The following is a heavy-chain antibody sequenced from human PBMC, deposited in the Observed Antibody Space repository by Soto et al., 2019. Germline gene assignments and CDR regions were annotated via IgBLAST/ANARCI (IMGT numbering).Heavy chain of an antibody. D-gene: IGHD5-18*01. V-gene: IGHV3-23*01. CDR2: ISGSGGST. J-gene: IGHJ4*02. CDR1: GFTFSSYA. CDR3: AIRGYSYGYFDY. Sequence: GESLKISCAASGFTFSSYAMSWVRQAPGKGLEGVSAISGSGGSTYYADSVKGRFTISRDNSKNTLYLQMNSLRAEDTAVYYCAIRGYSYGYFDYWGQGTLVTVSS.